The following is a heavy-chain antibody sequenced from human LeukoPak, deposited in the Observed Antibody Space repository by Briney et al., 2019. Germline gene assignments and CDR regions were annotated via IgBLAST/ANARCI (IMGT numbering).Heavy chain of an antibody. Sequence: GRSLRLSCAASGFTFSSYGMHWVRQAPGKGLEWVAVISYDGSNKYYADSVKGRFTISRDNSKNTLYLQMNSLRAEDTAVYYCARDQNHFWSGYWNYFDYWGQGTLVTVSS. CDR1: GFTFSSYG. CDR2: ISYDGSNK. CDR3: ARDQNHFWSGYWNYFDY. D-gene: IGHD3-3*02. V-gene: IGHV3-30*03. J-gene: IGHJ4*02.